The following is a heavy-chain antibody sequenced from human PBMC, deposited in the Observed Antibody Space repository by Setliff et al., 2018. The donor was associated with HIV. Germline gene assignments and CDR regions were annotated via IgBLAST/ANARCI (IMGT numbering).Heavy chain of an antibody. Sequence: GGSLRLSCAVSGFSLGDFGISWVRQAPGKGLEWVSYISGSGGVMAYADSVKGRFTISRDNAKNSMYLQMNSLRVEDTATYYCARARGSVGYYGSGTMYHMDVWGKGTTVTVSS. CDR1: GFSLGDFG. J-gene: IGHJ6*03. D-gene: IGHD3-10*01. V-gene: IGHV3-11*01. CDR2: ISGSGGVM. CDR3: ARARGSVGYYGSGTMYHMDV.